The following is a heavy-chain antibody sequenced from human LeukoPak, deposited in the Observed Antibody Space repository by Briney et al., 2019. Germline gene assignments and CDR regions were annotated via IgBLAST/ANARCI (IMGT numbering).Heavy chain of an antibody. V-gene: IGHV4-4*09. CDR1: GGSISSYY. CDR3: ARLSYSSGGDY. Sequence: SSETLSLTCTVSGGSISSYYWSWIRQPPGKGLEWIGYIYTSGSTNYNPSLKSRVTISVDTSKNQFSLKLSSVTAADTAVYYCARLSYSSGGDYWGQGTLVTVSS. CDR2: IYTSGST. D-gene: IGHD6-19*01. J-gene: IGHJ4*02.